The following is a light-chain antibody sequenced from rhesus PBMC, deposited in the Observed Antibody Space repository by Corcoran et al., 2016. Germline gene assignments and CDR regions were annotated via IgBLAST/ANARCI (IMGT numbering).Light chain of an antibody. CDR3: LQYNSDPYS. J-gene: IGKJ2*01. CDR1: QGISTY. CDR2: AAS. Sequence: DIQMTQSPSSLSASVGDRVTITCRASQGISTYLNWYQQKPGKAPKRLIYAASSLESGVPSRFSGSGSGTEFTLTISSLQPEDVATYYCLQYNSDPYSFGQGTKVEIK. V-gene: IGKV1-43*02.